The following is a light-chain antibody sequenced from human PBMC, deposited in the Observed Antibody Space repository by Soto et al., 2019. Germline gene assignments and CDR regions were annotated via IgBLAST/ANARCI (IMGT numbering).Light chain of an antibody. J-gene: IGKJ2*01. Sequence: DTQMTQSPSSLSASVGDMVTITCRASQDIDTFVSWFQQKPGNAPKLLIYGSSGLQSGVPSRFSGSGSGTNFTLTITNLQREDFSTYYCQQGYRPPFTFGQGTKVDIK. CDR1: QDIDTF. V-gene: IGKV1-39*01. CDR3: QQGYRPPFT. CDR2: GSS.